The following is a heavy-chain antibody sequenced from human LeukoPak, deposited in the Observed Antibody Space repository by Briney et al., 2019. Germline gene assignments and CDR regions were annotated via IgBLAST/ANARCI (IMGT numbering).Heavy chain of an antibody. Sequence: GGSLRLSCVASGFTFSSYAMHWVRQAPGKGLEWVAFISYDGNDKYYADSVKGRFTISRDNSKNTLYLQMNSLRTEDTAVYYCARDAVVRDCSSTSCPPTYWGQGTLVTVSS. CDR2: ISYDGNDK. V-gene: IGHV3-30*04. J-gene: IGHJ4*02. CDR1: GFTFSSYA. D-gene: IGHD2-2*01. CDR3: ARDAVVRDCSSTSCPPTY.